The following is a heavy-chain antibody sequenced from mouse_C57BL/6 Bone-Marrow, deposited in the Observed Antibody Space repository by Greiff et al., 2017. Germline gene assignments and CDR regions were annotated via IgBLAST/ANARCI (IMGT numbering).Heavy chain of an antibody. V-gene: IGHV1-54*01. D-gene: IGHD2-3*01. J-gene: IGHJ1*03. CDR2: INPGSGGT. CDR1: GYAFTNYL. Sequence: VQLQQSGAELVRPGTSVKVSCEASGYAFTNYLIEWVKQRPGQGLEWIGVINPGSGGTNYNEKFKGKATLTADKSSSTAYMQLSSLTSEDSAVYFCARWGWLLYWYFDVWGTGTTVTVSS. CDR3: ARWGWLLYWYFDV.